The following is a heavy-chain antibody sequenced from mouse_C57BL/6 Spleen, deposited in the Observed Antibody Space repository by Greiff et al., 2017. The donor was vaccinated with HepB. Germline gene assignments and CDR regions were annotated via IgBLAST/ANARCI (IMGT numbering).Heavy chain of an antibody. D-gene: IGHD1-1*01. V-gene: IGHV1-69*01. J-gene: IGHJ2*01. CDR3: ARGAITVGPYYFDY. Sequence: QVQLQQPGAELVMPGASVKLSCKASGYTFTSYWMHWVKQRPGQGLEWIGEIDPSDSYTNYNQKFKGKSTLTVDKSSSTAYMQLSSLTSEDSAVYYCARGAITVGPYYFDYWGQGTTLTVSS. CDR2: IDPSDSYT. CDR1: GYTFTSYW.